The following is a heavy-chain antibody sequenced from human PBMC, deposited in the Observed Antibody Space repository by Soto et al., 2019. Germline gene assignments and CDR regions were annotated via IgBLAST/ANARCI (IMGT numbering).Heavy chain of an antibody. CDR1: GFTFSSYG. CDR3: ARDIRFRQDHGRDPYYYYYGMDV. J-gene: IGHJ6*02. CDR2: IWYDGSNK. Sequence: PGGSLRLSCAASGFTFSSYGMHWVRQAPGKGLEWVAVIWYDGSNKYYADSVKGRFTISRDNSKNTLYLQMNSLRAEDTAVYYCARDIRFRQDHGRDPYYYYYGMDVWGQGTTVTVSS. D-gene: IGHD2-21*01. V-gene: IGHV3-33*01.